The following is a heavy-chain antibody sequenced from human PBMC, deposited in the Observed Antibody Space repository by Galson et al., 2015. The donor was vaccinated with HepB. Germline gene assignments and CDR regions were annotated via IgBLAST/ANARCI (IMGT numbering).Heavy chain of an antibody. Sequence: SLRLSCAASGFSFDDYTMHWVRQAPGKGLEWVSHIRWDGGSTNYADSVKGRFTISRDNSKNSMFLQMNSLRSEDTALYYCAKGYRSGVLGSGGADGWGQGTTVIVSS. CDR2: IRWDGGST. J-gene: IGHJ6*02. CDR1: GFSFDDYT. CDR3: AKGYRSGVLGSGGADG. D-gene: IGHD2-15*01. V-gene: IGHV3-43*01.